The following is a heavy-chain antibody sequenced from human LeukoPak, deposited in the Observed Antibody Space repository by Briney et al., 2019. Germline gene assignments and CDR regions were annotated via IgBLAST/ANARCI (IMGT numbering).Heavy chain of an antibody. CDR2: IFLSGST. J-gene: IGHJ2*01. CDR1: GGSTSSGGYS. CDR3: ARATDGYCSSTSCSESYFDL. D-gene: IGHD2-2*01. Sequence: PQTLSLSCAVSGGSTSSGGYSWSWIRQPPGKGLEWIGFIFLSGSTYYNPSLKSRVTISVYTSTNPFSLKLSTVTAADTAVYYCARATDGYCSSTSCSESYFDLWGRGTLVTASS. V-gene: IGHV4-30-2*01.